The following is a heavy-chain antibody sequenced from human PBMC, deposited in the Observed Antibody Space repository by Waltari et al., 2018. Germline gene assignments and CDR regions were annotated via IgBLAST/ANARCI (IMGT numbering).Heavy chain of an antibody. V-gene: IGHV4-39*01. CDR1: GFSITINRHY. CDR3: ATYIGASVGTAAFDV. J-gene: IGHJ3*01. D-gene: IGHD5-12*01. Sequence: QLQLQESGPRLVRPSETLSLICRVSGFSITINRHYWAWIRQSPGQVLGWIGTVSYSGTTYISPSLKSRVSVSRDTSKNQVSLILGSVTAADMAVYYCATYIGASVGTAAFDVWGQGTMVTVSS. CDR2: VSYSGTT.